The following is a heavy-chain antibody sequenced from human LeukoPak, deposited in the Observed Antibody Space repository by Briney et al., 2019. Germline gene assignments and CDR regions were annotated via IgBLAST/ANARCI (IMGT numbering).Heavy chain of an antibody. CDR3: ARRVGFYGSGSLNYFDP. V-gene: IGHV4-39*02. Sequence: PSETLSLTCAVSGGSIDSSSYYWGWIRQPPGKGLEWIGSIFRTGSTYYSASLKSRVSISVDTSKNHIALKLTSVTASDTAVYFCARRVGFYGSGSLNYFDPWGQGILVSVS. CDR2: IFRTGST. CDR1: GGSIDSSSYY. D-gene: IGHD3-10*01. J-gene: IGHJ5*01.